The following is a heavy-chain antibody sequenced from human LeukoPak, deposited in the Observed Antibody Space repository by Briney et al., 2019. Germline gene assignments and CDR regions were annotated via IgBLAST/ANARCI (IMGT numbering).Heavy chain of an antibody. CDR1: GFTFSSYA. J-gene: IGHJ4*02. D-gene: IGHD6-6*01. Sequence: PGRSLRLSCAASGFTFSSYAMHWVRQVPGKGLEWVAVISYDGSNKYYADSVKGRFTISRDNSKNTLYLQMNSLRAEDTAVYYCARDSRIAARPSGDYWGQGTLVTVSS. V-gene: IGHV3-30-3*01. CDR3: ARDSRIAARPSGDY. CDR2: ISYDGSNK.